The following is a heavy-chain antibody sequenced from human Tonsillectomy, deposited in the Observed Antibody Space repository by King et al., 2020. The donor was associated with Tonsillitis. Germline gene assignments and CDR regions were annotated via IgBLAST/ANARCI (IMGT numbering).Heavy chain of an antibody. CDR3: ARAGFCDSTSCYRYYYYMDV. CDR1: GFTFTTYA. D-gene: IGHD2-2*01. V-gene: IGHV3-30-3*01. J-gene: IGHJ6*03. CDR2: ISYDGSNN. Sequence: VQLVESGGGVVQPGRSLRLSFAASGFTFTTYAMHWVRQAPGKGLEWVAFISYDGSNNSYTDSVKGRYTISRDNSKNTRLLQMNSLSAEDTAVYYCARAGFCDSTSCYRYYYYMDVWGKGTTVTVSS.